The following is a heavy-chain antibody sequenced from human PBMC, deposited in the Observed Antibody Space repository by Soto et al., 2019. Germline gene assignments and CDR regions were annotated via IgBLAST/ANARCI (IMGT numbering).Heavy chain of an antibody. Sequence: EVQLVESGGGLVKPGGSLRLSCAASGFTFSSYSMNWVRQAPGKGLEWVSSISSSSSYIYYADSVKGRFTISRDNAKNSLYLQMNSLRAEDTAVYYCARDLVGGYSGYDPYPYYYYGMDVWGQGTTVTVSS. V-gene: IGHV3-21*01. J-gene: IGHJ6*02. CDR1: GFTFSSYS. CDR3: ARDLVGGYSGYDPYPYYYYGMDV. D-gene: IGHD5-12*01. CDR2: ISSSSSYI.